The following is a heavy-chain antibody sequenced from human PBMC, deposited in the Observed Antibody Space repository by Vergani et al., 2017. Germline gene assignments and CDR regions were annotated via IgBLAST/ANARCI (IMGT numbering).Heavy chain of an antibody. J-gene: IGHJ6*03. V-gene: IGHV4-61*02. CDR1: GGSISSGSYY. CDR2: IYTSGST. Sequence: QVQLQESGPGLVKPSQTLSLTCTVSGGSISSGSYYWSWIRQPAGKGLEWIGRIYTSGSTNYNPSLKSRVTMSVDTSKNQFSLKLSSVTAADTAVYYCAKGVVVVPAALGYYYYYMDVWGKGTTVTVSS. D-gene: IGHD2-2*01. CDR3: AKGVVVVPAALGYYYYYMDV.